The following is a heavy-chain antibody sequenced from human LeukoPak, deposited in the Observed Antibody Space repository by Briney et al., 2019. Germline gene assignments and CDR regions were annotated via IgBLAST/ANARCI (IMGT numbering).Heavy chain of an antibody. V-gene: IGHV4-30-4*01. CDR2: IYYSGST. CDR3: ARASPMIVVA. CDR1: GGSLSSYY. Sequence: SETLSLTCTVSGGSLSSYYWSWIRQPPGKGLEWIGYIYYSGSTYYNPSLKSRVTISVDTSKNQFSLKLSSVTAADTAVYYCARASPMIVVAWGQGTLVTVSS. D-gene: IGHD3-22*01. J-gene: IGHJ5*02.